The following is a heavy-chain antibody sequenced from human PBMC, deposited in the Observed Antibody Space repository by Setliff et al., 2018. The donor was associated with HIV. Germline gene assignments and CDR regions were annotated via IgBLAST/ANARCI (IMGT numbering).Heavy chain of an antibody. J-gene: IGHJ3*02. Sequence: GEGQEYVSGISSNGDTTYYANSVKGRFTISRDNSKNTLYLQTGSLRPEDMAVYYCVRDALLDDAFDIWGQGTMVTVSS. CDR3: VRDALLDDAFDI. D-gene: IGHD3-10*01. V-gene: IGHV3-64*01. CDR2: ISSNGDTT.